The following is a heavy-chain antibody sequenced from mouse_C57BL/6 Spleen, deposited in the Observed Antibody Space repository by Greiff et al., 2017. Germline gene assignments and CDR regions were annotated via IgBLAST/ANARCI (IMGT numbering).Heavy chain of an antibody. Sequence: VQLQQSGPELVKPGASVKISCKASGYAFSSSWMNWVKQRPGKGLEWIGRIYPGDGDTNYNGKFKGKATLTADKSSSTAYMQLSSLTSEDSAVYFCARSRDGYYRAMDYWGQGTSVTVSS. CDR2: IYPGDGDT. D-gene: IGHD2-3*01. CDR1: GYAFSSSW. CDR3: ARSRDGYYRAMDY. J-gene: IGHJ4*01. V-gene: IGHV1-82*01.